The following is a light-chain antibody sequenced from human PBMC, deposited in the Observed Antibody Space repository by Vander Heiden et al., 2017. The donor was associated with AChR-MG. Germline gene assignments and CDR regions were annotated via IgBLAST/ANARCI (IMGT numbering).Light chain of an antibody. V-gene: IGKV4-1*01. CDR1: QSVLYSSNNKNY. J-gene: IGKJ2*01. Sequence: DIVLTQSPDCLALCLGERATINSKSSQSVLYSSNNKNYLNWYQQKPGQPPKLLIYWASTRGSGVPDRFSGSASGTDFSLTISSLQAEDVAVYYCQQDDCIPYTFGPGTKLEIK. CDR2: WAS. CDR3: QQDDCIPYT.